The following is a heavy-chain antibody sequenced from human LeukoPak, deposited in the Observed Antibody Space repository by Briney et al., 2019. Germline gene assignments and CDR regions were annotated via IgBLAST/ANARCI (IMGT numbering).Heavy chain of an antibody. CDR1: GFTFGSYS. V-gene: IGHV3-21*04. J-gene: IGHJ5*02. CDR2: ISSSSSYI. CDR3: IVFGDSNH. D-gene: IGHD4-17*01. Sequence: PGGSLRLSCAASGFTFGSYSMNWVRQAPGKGLEWVSSISSSSSYIYYADSVKGRFTISRDNAKNSLYLQINSLRVEDTAVYYCIVFGDSNHWGQGTLVTVSS.